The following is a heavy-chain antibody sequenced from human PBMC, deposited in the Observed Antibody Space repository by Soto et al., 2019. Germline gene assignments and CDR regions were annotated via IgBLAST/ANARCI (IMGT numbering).Heavy chain of an antibody. CDR1: GGTFSSYT. V-gene: IGHV1-69*08. Sequence: QVQLVQSGAEVKKPGSSVKVSCKASGGTFSSYTISWVRQAPGQGLEWMGRIIPILGIANYAQKFQGRVTITADKSTSTADMELGSLRSEDTAVYYCARDPAYYGAGSDLSGFDYWGQGTLVTVSS. CDR2: IIPILGIA. D-gene: IGHD3-10*01. J-gene: IGHJ4*02. CDR3: ARDPAYYGAGSDLSGFDY.